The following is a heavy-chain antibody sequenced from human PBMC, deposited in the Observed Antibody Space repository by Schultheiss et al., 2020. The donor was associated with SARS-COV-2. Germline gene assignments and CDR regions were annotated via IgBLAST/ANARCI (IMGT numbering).Heavy chain of an antibody. CDR1: GGSISSGGYY. J-gene: IGHJ6*02. CDR3: ARVSGSYPYYYYGMDV. CDR2: IHHSGST. Sequence: SETLSLTCTVSGGSISSGGYYWSWIRQHPGKGLESIGKIHHSGSTDYNPSLNSRVTISVDTSTHQISLSLSSVTAADTAVYYCARVSGSYPYYYYGMDVWGQGTTVTVSS. D-gene: IGHD1-26*01. V-gene: IGHV4-61*08.